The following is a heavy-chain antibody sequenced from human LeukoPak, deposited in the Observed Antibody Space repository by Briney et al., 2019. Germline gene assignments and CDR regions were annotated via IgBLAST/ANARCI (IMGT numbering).Heavy chain of an antibody. V-gene: IGHV3-7*01. Sequence: GGSLRLSCAASGFTFSSYWMSWVRQAPGKGLEWVANIKQDGSEKHYVDSVKGRFTISRDNAKNSLYLQMNSLRAEDTAVYYCARHITMVRGVLYYYYYYYMDVWGKGTTVTVSS. J-gene: IGHJ6*03. D-gene: IGHD3-10*01. CDR2: IKQDGSEK. CDR3: ARHITMVRGVLYYYYYYYMDV. CDR1: GFTFSSYW.